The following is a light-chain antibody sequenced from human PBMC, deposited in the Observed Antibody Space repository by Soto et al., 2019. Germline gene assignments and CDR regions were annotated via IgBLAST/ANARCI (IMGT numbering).Light chain of an antibody. V-gene: IGKV3D-15*01. Sequence: EVVLTQSPGTLSLSPGARATLSCRASQSVTSNFLSCQREKPGQAPMLLIDGATCRATGIPGMFSGSGSGTEFTLTISSLQSEDFTVYYHQQYNDWPPTFGQGTKVDIK. CDR2: GAT. J-gene: IGKJ1*01. CDR3: QQYNDWPPT. CDR1: QSVTSN.